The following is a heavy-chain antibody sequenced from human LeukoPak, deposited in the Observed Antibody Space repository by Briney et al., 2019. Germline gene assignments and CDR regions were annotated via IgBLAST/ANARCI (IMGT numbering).Heavy chain of an antibody. CDR2: IKQDGSEK. V-gene: IGHV3-7*01. CDR1: GFTFSSYW. CDR3: ARAKTHSSGRTGGY. D-gene: IGHD6-19*01. J-gene: IGHJ4*02. Sequence: GGSLILSCAASGFTFSSYWMSWVRQASGKGLEWVANIKQDGSEKYYVDSVKGRFTISRDNAKNSQYLQMNSLRAEDTAVYHCARAKTHSSGRTGGYWGQGTLVTVSS.